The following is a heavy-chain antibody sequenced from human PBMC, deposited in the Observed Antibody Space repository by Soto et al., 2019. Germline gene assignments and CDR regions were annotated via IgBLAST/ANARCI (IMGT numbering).Heavy chain of an antibody. CDR3: AKHYCSGPYYYMDV. CDR2: IYYSVSP. CDR1: GVSISSYY. J-gene: IGHJ6*03. Sequence: QVQLQESGPGLVKPSETLSLTCTVSGVSISSYYWSWIRQPPGKGLEWIGCIYYSVSPNHNPSLKSRVTISVDTSKNQFSLKLTAVTAADTAVYYGAKHYCSGPYYYMDVWGKGTTVTVSS. V-gene: IGHV4-59*08. D-gene: IGHD3-10*01.